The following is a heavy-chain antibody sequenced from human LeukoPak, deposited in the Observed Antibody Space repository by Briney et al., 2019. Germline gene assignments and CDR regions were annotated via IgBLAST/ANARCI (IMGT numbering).Heavy chain of an antibody. Sequence: GGSLRLSCAAPGFTFTIYAMTWVRQAPGKGLEWVSASGSGGSTYYADSVKGRFTISRDNSKNTLYLQMSSLRAEDTAVYYCAKEDLYGSVKWFDPWGQGTLVTVSS. J-gene: IGHJ5*02. D-gene: IGHD3-10*01. V-gene: IGHV3-23*01. CDR1: GFTFTIYA. CDR3: AKEDLYGSVKWFDP. CDR2: SGSGGST.